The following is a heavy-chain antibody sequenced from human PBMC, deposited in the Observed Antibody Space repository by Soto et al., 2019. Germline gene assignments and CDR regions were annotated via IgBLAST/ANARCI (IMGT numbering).Heavy chain of an antibody. J-gene: IGHJ6*02. D-gene: IGHD2-21*01. Sequence: QLQLQESGPGLVKPSETLSLTCTVSGGSISSSSYYWGWIRQPLGKGLEWIGSIYYSGSTYYNPSLKSRVTISVDTSKNQFSLKLSSVTAADTAVYYCARLLRGDHYYYHGMDVWGQGTTVTVSS. CDR1: GGSISSSSYY. CDR3: ARLLRGDHYYYHGMDV. V-gene: IGHV4-39*01. CDR2: IYYSGST.